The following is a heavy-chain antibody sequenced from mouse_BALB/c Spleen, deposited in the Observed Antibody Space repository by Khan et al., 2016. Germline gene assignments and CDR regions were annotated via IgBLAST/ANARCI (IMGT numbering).Heavy chain of an antibody. CDR2: INTETGEP. D-gene: IGHD2-10*02. CDR1: GYTFTDYS. Sequence: QIQLVQSGPELKKPGETVKISCKASGYTFTDYSMHWVKQAPGKGLKWMGWINTETGEPTYADDFKGRFAFSLETSASTAYLQINNLKNEDMATYFCARGYGNYVAYWGQGTLVTVSA. CDR3: ARGYGNYVAY. V-gene: IGHV9-2-1*01. J-gene: IGHJ3*01.